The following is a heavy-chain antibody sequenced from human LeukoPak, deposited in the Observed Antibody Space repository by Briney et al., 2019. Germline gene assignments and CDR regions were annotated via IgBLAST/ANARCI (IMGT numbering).Heavy chain of an antibody. D-gene: IGHD7-27*01. J-gene: IGHJ3*02. Sequence: ASVKLSCKASGYTFTSYYMHWVRQAPGQGLEWMGIIKPSGGSTSYAQKFQGRVTMTRDTSTSTVYMELSSLRSEDTAVYYCARVGTWTYAFDIWGQGTMVTVSS. CDR1: GYTFTSYY. CDR3: ARVGTWTYAFDI. V-gene: IGHV1-46*01. CDR2: IKPSGGST.